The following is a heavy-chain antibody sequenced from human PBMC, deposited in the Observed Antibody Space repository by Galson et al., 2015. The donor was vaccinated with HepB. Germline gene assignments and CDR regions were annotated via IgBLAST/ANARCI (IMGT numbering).Heavy chain of an antibody. CDR1: GYTFTDYY. V-gene: IGHV1-2*06. Sequence: SVKVSCKASGYTFTDYYIHWVRQAPGQGLEWVGRINSKSGGTDYEQNFQGRVTMTRDPSFSTVYMDLTRLTSDDTAVYFCARESSSTSSYFDYWGQGTLVTVSS. CDR2: INSKSGGT. J-gene: IGHJ4*02. D-gene: IGHD3-10*01. CDR3: ARESSSTSSYFDY.